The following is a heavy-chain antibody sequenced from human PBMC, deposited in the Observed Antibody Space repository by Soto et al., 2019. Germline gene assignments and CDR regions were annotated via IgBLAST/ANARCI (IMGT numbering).Heavy chain of an antibody. CDR3: AKDLTATIPEYYYNYYGRDV. CDR1: GVNFGGYG. V-gene: IGHV3-30*18. J-gene: IGHJ6*02. D-gene: IGHD3-10*01. Sequence: PGGSVRHCCAAPGVNFGGYGGPWGRQAPGQGLVWVAVISYDGSNKHYAASVKGRFTISRDNSKNTLYLQMNSLRAEDTAVYYCAKDLTATIPEYYYNYYGRDVWGQGTTVTVSS. CDR2: ISYDGSNK.